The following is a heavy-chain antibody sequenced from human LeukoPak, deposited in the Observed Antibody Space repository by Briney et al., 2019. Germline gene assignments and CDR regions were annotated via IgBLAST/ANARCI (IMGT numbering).Heavy chain of an antibody. J-gene: IGHJ4*02. Sequence: GGSLRLSCAASGFTFSGSAMHWVRQASGKGLEWVGRIRSKANSYATAYAASVKGRFTISRDDSKNTAYLQMNSLKTEDTAVYYCARVRNSVGDYWGQGTLVTVSS. CDR3: ARVRNSVGDY. CDR1: GFTFSGSA. D-gene: IGHD1-1*01. CDR2: IRSKANSYAT. V-gene: IGHV3-73*01.